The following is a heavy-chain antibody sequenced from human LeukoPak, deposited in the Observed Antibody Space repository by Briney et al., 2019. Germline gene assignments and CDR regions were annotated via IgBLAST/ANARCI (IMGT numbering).Heavy chain of an antibody. CDR1: GYTFTSYY. Sequence: ASVKVSCKASGYTFTSYYMHWVRQAPGQGLEWMGIITPSGGSTSYAQKFQGRVTMTRDMSTSTVYMELSSLRSEDTAVYYCAREYSSSKGAFDIWGQGTMVTVSS. J-gene: IGHJ3*02. CDR3: AREYSSSKGAFDI. CDR2: ITPSGGST. D-gene: IGHD6-6*01. V-gene: IGHV1-46*01.